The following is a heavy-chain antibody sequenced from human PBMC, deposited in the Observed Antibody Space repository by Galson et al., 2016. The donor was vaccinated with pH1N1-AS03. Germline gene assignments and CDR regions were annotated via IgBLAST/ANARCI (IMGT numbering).Heavy chain of an antibody. CDR3: RKGGAASADFFDI. D-gene: IGHD3/OR15-3a*01. Sequence: SLRLSCAVSGFRFDDYAMHWVWQAPGKGLEWVSSISWNSNKIDYADSVKGRFTISRDSAKNSLNLQMNSLRAEDTALYYCRKGGAASADFFDIWGQGTMVTVSS. V-gene: IGHV3-9*01. CDR2: ISWNSNKI. J-gene: IGHJ3*02. CDR1: GFRFDDYA.